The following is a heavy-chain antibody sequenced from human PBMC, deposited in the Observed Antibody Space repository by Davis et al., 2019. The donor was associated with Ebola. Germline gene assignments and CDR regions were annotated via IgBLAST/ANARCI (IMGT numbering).Heavy chain of an antibody. J-gene: IGHJ5*02. D-gene: IGHD3-10*01. Sequence: MPSETLSLTCGVSGGSISSNNWWSWVRQPPGKGLEWIGEIYHSGTTNYNPSLKSRVTMSVDTSKNQVSLRLSSVTAADTAVYYCARSITIIRGVIPWFDPWGQGTLVTVSS. CDR1: GGSISSNNW. CDR2: IYHSGTT. V-gene: IGHV4-4*02. CDR3: ARSITIIRGVIPWFDP.